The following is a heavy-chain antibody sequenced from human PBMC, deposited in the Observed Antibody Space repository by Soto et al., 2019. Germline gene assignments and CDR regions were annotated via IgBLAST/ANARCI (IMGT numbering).Heavy chain of an antibody. CDR1: GYAFTSYG. V-gene: IGHV1-18*04. Sequence: ASVKVSCKASGYAFTSYGIIWVRQAPGQGLELMGWISAYNGNTNYAQKLQGRVTMTTDTSTSTAYMELRSLRSDDTAVYYCARAYYYDSSGYYCDYWGQGTLVTLSS. D-gene: IGHD3-22*01. J-gene: IGHJ4*02. CDR3: ARAYYYDSSGYYCDY. CDR2: ISAYNGNT.